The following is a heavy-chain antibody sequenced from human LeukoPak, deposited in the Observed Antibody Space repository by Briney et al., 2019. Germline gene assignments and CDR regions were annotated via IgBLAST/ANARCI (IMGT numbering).Heavy chain of an antibody. Sequence: GGSLRLSCAASGFTFSSYAMHWVRQAPGKGLEWVAVISCDGSNKYYADSVKGRFTISRDNSKNTLYLQMNSLRAEDTAVYYCARKPGIAAAGPNYWGQGTLVTVSS. V-gene: IGHV3-30-3*02. CDR2: ISCDGSNK. CDR1: GFTFSSYA. D-gene: IGHD6-13*01. J-gene: IGHJ4*02. CDR3: ARKPGIAAAGPNY.